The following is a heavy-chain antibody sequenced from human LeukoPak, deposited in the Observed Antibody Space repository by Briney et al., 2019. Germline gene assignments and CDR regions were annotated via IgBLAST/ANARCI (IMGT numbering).Heavy chain of an antibody. Sequence: ASVKVSCKASGYTFTSYYMHWVRQAPGQGLEWMGIINTSGGSTSYAQKFQGRVTMTRDMSTSTVYMELSSLRSEDTAVYYCARAYCGGDCYSPTFDYWGQGTLVTVSS. V-gene: IGHV1-46*01. J-gene: IGHJ4*02. CDR1: GYTFTSYY. D-gene: IGHD2-21*02. CDR2: INTSGGST. CDR3: ARAYCGGDCYSPTFDY.